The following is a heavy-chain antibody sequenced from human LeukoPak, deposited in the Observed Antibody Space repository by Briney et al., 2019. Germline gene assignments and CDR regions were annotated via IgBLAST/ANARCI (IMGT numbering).Heavy chain of an antibody. D-gene: IGHD6-13*01. J-gene: IGHJ4*02. Sequence: SETLSLTCAVYGGSFSGYYWSWIRQPPGKGLEWIGEINHSGSTNYNPSLKSRVTISVDTSKNQFSLKLSSVTAADTAVYYCARRGYSSSWYGKSFDYWGQGTLVTVSS. CDR3: ARRGYSSSWYGKSFDY. V-gene: IGHV4-34*01. CDR1: GGSFSGYY. CDR2: INHSGST.